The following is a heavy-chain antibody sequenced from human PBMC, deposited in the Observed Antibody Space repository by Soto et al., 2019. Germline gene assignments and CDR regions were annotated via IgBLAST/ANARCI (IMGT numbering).Heavy chain of an antibody. Sequence: GGSLRLSCAASGFTFSTSDMNWVRQAPGKGLEWVSSISGTSNYIYYVDSVKGRFTISRDNAKNSLYLQMNSLRAEDTAVYFCARDTSLSYNYYYGMDVWGQGTTVTVSS. V-gene: IGHV3-21*01. D-gene: IGHD2-2*01. J-gene: IGHJ6*02. CDR3: ARDTSLSYNYYYGMDV. CDR2: ISGTSNYI. CDR1: GFTFSTSD.